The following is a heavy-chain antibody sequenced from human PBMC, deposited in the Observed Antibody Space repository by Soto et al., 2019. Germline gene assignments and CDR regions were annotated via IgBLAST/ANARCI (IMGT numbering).Heavy chain of an antibody. J-gene: IGHJ4*02. CDR1: GFTFSSYG. Sequence: EVQLLESGGGLVQPGGSLRLSCAASGFTFSSYGMTWVRQAPGKGLEWVSFSSATGAGTYYADSVKGRFTISRDNSKNALYLQMTSLRSGDAAVYYCTKDRRAGGNYGLYSDFWCQGALVIVSS. CDR2: SSATGAGT. CDR3: TKDRRAGGNYGLYSDF. D-gene: IGHD1-7*01. V-gene: IGHV3-23*01.